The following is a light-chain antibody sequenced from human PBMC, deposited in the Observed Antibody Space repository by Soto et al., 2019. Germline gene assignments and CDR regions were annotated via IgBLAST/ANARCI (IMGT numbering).Light chain of an antibody. V-gene: IGKV1-33*01. Sequence: DIQMTQSPSTLSASVGDRVTITCQATQDIRKYLNWYQQKPGKAPKLLIYDASSLETGVPSRFSGSGSGTDFTLTISSLQPEDFATYYCQQYDNLPLIFGQGTRLEI. CDR3: QQYDNLPLI. J-gene: IGKJ5*01. CDR1: QDIRKY. CDR2: DAS.